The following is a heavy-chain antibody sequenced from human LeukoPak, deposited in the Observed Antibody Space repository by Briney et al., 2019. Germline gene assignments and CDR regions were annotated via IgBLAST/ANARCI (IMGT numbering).Heavy chain of an antibody. D-gene: IGHD3-3*01. CDR1: GFTFSDYY. CDR3: ARFTIRRYFDY. Sequence: GGSLRLSRAASGFTFSDYYMSWIRQAPGKGLEWVSYVSSSGSTIYYADSVKGRFTISRDNAKNSLYLQMNSLRAEDTAVYYCARFTIRRYFDYWGQGTLVTVSS. V-gene: IGHV3-11*04. J-gene: IGHJ4*02. CDR2: VSSSGSTI.